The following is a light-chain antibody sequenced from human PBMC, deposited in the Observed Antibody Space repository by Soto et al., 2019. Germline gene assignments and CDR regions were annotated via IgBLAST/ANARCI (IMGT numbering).Light chain of an antibody. Sequence: EIVMTQSPATLSLSPGERAALSCRASQSINSELAWYQQKPGQPPRLLIYGASTRATGVPARFTGSESGSEFNLPISGPQSEDFAGYYCQPGYKWAFPFGQGTRLEI. CDR1: QSINSE. V-gene: IGKV3-15*01. CDR2: GAS. J-gene: IGKJ2*01. CDR3: QPGYKWAFP.